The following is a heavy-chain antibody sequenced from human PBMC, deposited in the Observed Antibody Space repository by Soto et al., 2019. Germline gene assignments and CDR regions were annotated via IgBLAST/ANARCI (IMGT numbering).Heavy chain of an antibody. Sequence: GESLRFSCEASGFIFTNFWMHWVRQVPGKGLVWVSRIDTSGSSTSYAGSVKGRFTISRDNANNTVCLQMNSLRAEDTGVYYCAKYSWYFDLWSQRSLVTVSS. D-gene: IGHD6-13*01. CDR3: AKYSWYFDL. J-gene: IGHJ4*02. CDR1: GFIFTNFW. V-gene: IGHV3-74*01. CDR2: IDTSGSST.